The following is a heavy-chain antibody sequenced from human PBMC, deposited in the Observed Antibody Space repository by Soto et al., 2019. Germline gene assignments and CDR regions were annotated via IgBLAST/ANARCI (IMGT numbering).Heavy chain of an antibody. CDR1: GYRFTGYY. V-gene: IGHV1-2*04. D-gene: IGHD3-16*01. CDR3: ARSEGGSFYYMDV. CDR2: ISPNTGGT. Sequence: ASVKVSCKASGYRFTGYYMHWVRQAPGQGLEWMGSISPNTGGTDYAQKYQDWVNMTRDTSISTVYMELSRLRSVDTAVFYCARSEGGSFYYMDVWGKGTTVTVSS. J-gene: IGHJ6*03.